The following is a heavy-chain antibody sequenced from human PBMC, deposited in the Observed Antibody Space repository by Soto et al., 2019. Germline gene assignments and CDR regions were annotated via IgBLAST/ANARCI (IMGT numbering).Heavy chain of an antibody. Sequence: QVQLQESGPGLVKPSQTLSLTCTVSGGSINSADFYWSWIRQPPGKGLEWIGHIYYSGSTYYNPSLKSRVTISVDTSKNRFSLKLNSVTAADTAVYYCARVLSYYDTSGYPQFWYFDLWGRGTLVTVSS. V-gene: IGHV4-30-4*01. CDR2: IYYSGST. CDR3: ARVLSYYDTSGYPQFWYFDL. J-gene: IGHJ2*01. CDR1: GGSINSADFY. D-gene: IGHD3-22*01.